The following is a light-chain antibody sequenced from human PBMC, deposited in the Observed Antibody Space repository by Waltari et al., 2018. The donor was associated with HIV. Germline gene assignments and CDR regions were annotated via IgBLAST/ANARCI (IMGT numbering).Light chain of an antibody. CDR2: WAS. V-gene: IGKV4-1*01. J-gene: IGKJ1*01. CDR3: QQHYRVPWT. Sequence: VVTQSPDSLAVCLGHRATFNCKSNQILLDQSHNKHYLAWYQQKPGHPPTLLIYWASTRESGVPDRFSGSESGTNFTLTITSLQAEDVAVYYCQQHYRVPWTFGQGTKVEIK. CDR1: QILLDQSHNKHY.